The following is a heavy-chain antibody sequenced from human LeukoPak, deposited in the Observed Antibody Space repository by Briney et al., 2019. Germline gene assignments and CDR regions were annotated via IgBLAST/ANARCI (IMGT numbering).Heavy chain of an antibody. CDR3: TRDRGTYNWFDP. J-gene: IGHJ5*02. CDR2: IDKKDNLYAT. D-gene: IGHD2-15*01. Sequence: GGSLRLSCAASGFTFSGSAVHWVRQSSGKGLEWVGHIDKKDNLYATAYAESVKGRFTISRDDSKDTAFLHMVSLKTEDTALYYCTRDRGTYNWFDPWGQGTLVTVSS. CDR1: GFTFSGSA. V-gene: IGHV3-73*01.